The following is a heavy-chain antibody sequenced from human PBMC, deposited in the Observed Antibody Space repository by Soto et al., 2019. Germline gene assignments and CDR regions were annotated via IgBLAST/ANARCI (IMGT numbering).Heavy chain of an antibody. CDR2: ISYDGSNK. J-gene: IGHJ4*02. CDR1: GFTFSSYA. V-gene: IGHV3-30-3*01. CDR3: ARDYEGGIIHLDY. D-gene: IGHD3-3*01. Sequence: GGSLRLSCAASGFTFSSYAMHWVRQAPGKGLEWVAVISYDGSNKYYADSVKGRFTISRDNSKNTLYLQMNSLRAEDTAVYYCARDYEGGIIHLDYWGQGTLVTVSS.